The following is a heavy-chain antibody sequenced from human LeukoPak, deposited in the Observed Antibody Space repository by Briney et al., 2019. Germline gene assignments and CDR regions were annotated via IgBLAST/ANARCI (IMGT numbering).Heavy chain of an antibody. CDR3: AREVYDSSGYYL. Sequence: PSETLSLTCTVSGGSISSGGYYWSWIRQHPGKGLEWIGYIYYSGSTYYNPSLKSRVTISVDTSKNQFSLKLSSVTAADTAVYYCAREVYDSSGYYLWGQGTLVTVSS. CDR2: IYYSGST. CDR1: GGSISSGGYY. J-gene: IGHJ4*02. D-gene: IGHD3-22*01. V-gene: IGHV4-31*03.